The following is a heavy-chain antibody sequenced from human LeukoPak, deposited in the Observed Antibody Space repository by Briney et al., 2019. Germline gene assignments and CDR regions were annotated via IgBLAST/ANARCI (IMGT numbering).Heavy chain of an antibody. CDR1: GFTFSNYA. CDR2: VSGSGGST. V-gene: IGHV3-23*01. J-gene: IGHJ6*03. Sequence: GGSLRLSCAASGFTFSNYAMSWVRQAPAKGLEWVSAVSGSGGSTDYADSVKGRFTISRDNSKNTLFLQMNSLRAEDTAVYYCAKGTDYEIYYYYYYMDVWGKGTTVTVSS. CDR3: AKGTDYEIYYYYYYMDV. D-gene: IGHD4-17*01.